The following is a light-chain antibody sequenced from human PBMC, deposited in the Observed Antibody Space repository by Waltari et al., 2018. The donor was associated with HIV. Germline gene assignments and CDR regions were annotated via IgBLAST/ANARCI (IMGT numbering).Light chain of an antibody. CDR2: WAS. J-gene: IGKJ2*01. CDR3: QQYYSRPPT. Sequence: DIVMTQSPDSLAVSMGVRATINCKSSQSVFYSSNNKNYLAWYQRKPGQPPKLLIYWASTRESGVPDRFSGSGSGTDFSLTISSLQAEDVAVYYCQQYYSRPPTFGQGTKLEIK. CDR1: QSVFYSSNNKNY. V-gene: IGKV4-1*01.